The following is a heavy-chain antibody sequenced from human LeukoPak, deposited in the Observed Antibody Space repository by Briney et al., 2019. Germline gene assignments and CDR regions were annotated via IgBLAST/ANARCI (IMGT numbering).Heavy chain of an antibody. CDR3: ASLDSTSSDY. J-gene: IGHJ4*02. V-gene: IGHV4-38-2*02. D-gene: IGHD6-6*01. Sequence: SETLSLTCTVSGGSISSYYWGWIRQPPGKGLEWIGSIYHSGSTYYNPSLKSRVTISVNTSKNQFSLNLSSVTAADTAVYFCASLDSTSSDYWGQGTLVTVSS. CDR2: IYHSGST. CDR1: GGSISSYY.